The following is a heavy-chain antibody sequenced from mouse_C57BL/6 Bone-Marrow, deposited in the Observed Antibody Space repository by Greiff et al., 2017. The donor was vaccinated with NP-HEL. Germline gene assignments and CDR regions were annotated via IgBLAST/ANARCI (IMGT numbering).Heavy chain of an antibody. Sequence: VQLVESGPGLVQPSQSLSITCTVSGFSLTSYGVHWVRQSPGKGLEWLGVIWSGGSTDYNAAFMSRLSITKDNSKSQVFFKMNSLQADDTAIYYCAKSYYDYDGGFAYWGQGTLVTVSA. V-gene: IGHV2-5*01. D-gene: IGHD2-4*01. CDR1: GFSLTSYG. CDR3: AKSYYDYDGGFAY. J-gene: IGHJ3*01. CDR2: IWSGGST.